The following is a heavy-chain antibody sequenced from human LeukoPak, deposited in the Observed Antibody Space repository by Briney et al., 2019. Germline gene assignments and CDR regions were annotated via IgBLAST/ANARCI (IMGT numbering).Heavy chain of an antibody. CDR2: GHYIGST. V-gene: IGHV4-39*02. J-gene: IGHJ5*02. Sequence: SATLSLTCSVSAASVRSSSYDWAWLRQRPGKGLEWIATGHYIGSTFYNPTLKSRLTLSLDTSKNLFSLQVTSVTAADTAMYYCVRGLAAFGGYECANRFNPWGQGTLVTVSS. CDR3: VRGLAAFGGYECANRFNP. D-gene: IGHD5-12*01. CDR1: AASVRSSSYD.